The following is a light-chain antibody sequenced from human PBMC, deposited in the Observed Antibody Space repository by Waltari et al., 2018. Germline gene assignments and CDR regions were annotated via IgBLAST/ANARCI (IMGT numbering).Light chain of an antibody. CDR1: QSISDY. V-gene: IGKV1-39*01. CDR2: GAS. CDR3: QESYSST. Sequence: DIHLTHSPPSLSASLGYRVTFTSRASQSISDYLNCYPQKPGKAPKLLIYGASILQSGVPARCRGSGFGTDFALSISSLQPEDFETYECQESYSSTFGPGTKVDIK. J-gene: IGKJ3*01.